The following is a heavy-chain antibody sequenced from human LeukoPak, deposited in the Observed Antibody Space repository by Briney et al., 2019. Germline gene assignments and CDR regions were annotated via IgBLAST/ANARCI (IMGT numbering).Heavy chain of an antibody. V-gene: IGHV1-69*05. CDR3: ARSGVIAAAANDYYYMDV. D-gene: IGHD6-13*01. CDR2: IIPIFGTA. J-gene: IGHJ6*03. Sequence: ASVKVSCKASGGTFSSYAISWVRQAPGQGLEWMGGIIPIFGTANYAQKFQGRVTITTDESTSTAYMELSSLRSEDTAVYYCARSGVIAAAANDYYYMDVWGKGTTVTVSS. CDR1: GGTFSSYA.